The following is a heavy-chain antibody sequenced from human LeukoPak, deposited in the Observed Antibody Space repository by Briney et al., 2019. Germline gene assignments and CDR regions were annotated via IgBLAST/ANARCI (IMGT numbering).Heavy chain of an antibody. V-gene: IGHV4-59*08. J-gene: IGHJ4*02. CDR2: IYYSGST. D-gene: IGHD3-22*01. CDR3: AVLYYYDSSGYFDY. Sequence: SETLSLTCTVSGGSISSYYWSWIRQPPGKGLEWIGYIYYSGSTNYNPSLKSRVTISVDTSKNQFSLKLSSVTAADTAVYYCAVLYYYDSSGYFDYWGQGTLVTVSS. CDR1: GGSISSYY.